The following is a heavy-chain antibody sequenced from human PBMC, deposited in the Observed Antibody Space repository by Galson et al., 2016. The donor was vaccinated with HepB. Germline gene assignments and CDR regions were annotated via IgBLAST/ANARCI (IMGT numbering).Heavy chain of an antibody. CDR1: GFTFSSYA. Sequence: SLRLSCAASGFTFSSYAMGWVRQGPGKGLEWVSVVRGTGSTTYYADSVKGRFTISRDNSKNTLYLQMNSLRVEDTAVYYCARGRGVDVWGQGTTVTVSS. CDR2: VRGTGSTT. V-gene: IGHV3-23*01. J-gene: IGHJ6*02. CDR3: ARGRGVDV.